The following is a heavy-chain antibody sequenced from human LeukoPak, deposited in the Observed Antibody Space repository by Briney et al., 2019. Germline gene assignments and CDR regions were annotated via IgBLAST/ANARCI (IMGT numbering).Heavy chain of an antibody. Sequence: GASVKVSCKASGFTFTSSAMQWVRQARGQRLEWIGWIVVGSGNTNYAQKFQERVTITRDMSTSTAYMELSSLRSEDTAVYYCTAEYNGSGSYSYWGQGTLVTVSS. CDR2: IVVGSGNT. V-gene: IGHV1-58*02. D-gene: IGHD3-10*01. CDR3: TAEYNGSGSYSY. J-gene: IGHJ4*02. CDR1: GFTFTSSA.